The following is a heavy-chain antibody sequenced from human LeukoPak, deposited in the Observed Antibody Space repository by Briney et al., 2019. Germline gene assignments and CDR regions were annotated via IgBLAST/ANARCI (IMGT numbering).Heavy chain of an antibody. CDR2: IYYSGST. CDR1: GGSISSYY. V-gene: IGHV4-59*01. Sequence: SETLSLTCIVSGGSISSYYWSWIRQPPGKGLEWIGYIYYSGSTNYNPSLKSRVTISVDTSKNQFSLKLSSVTAADTAVYYCARIYPYSYGPGHFDYWGQGTLVTVSS. CDR3: ARIYPYSYGPGHFDY. J-gene: IGHJ4*02. D-gene: IGHD5-18*01.